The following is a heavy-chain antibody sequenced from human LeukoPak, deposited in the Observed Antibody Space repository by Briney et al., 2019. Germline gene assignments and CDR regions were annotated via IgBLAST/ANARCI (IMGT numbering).Heavy chain of an antibody. J-gene: IGHJ6*02. CDR2: ISAYNGNT. Sequence: ASVNVSCKASGYTFTSYGISWVRQAPGQGLEWMGWISAYNGNTNYAQKLQGRVTMTTDTSTSTAYMELRSLRSDDTAVYYCARGCSSTSCYPLYYYGMDVWGQGTTVTVSS. CDR3: ARGCSSTSCYPLYYYGMDV. D-gene: IGHD2-2*01. V-gene: IGHV1-18*01. CDR1: GYTFTSYG.